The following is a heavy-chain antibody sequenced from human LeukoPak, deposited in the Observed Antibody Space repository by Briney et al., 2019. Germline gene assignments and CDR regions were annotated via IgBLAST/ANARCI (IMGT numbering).Heavy chain of an antibody. J-gene: IGHJ4*02. D-gene: IGHD3-10*01. CDR2: INHSGST. CDR3: ARVSRYYYGSGSYYIDY. V-gene: IGHV4-34*01. CDR1: GGSFSGYS. Sequence: PSETLSLTCAVYGGSFSGYSWSWIRQPPGKGLEWIGEINHSGSTNYNPSLKSRVTISVDTSKNQFSLKLSSVTAADTAVYYCARVSRYYYGSGSYYIDYWGQGTLVTVSS.